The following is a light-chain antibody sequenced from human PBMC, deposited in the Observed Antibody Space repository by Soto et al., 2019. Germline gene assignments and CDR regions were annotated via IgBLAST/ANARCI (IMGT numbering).Light chain of an antibody. V-gene: IGKV3-20*01. Sequence: EIVLTQSPGTLSLSPGERATRSCRASQSVSSNYLAWYQQKPGQAPRPLIYGASSRATGIPDRFSGSGAGTDFTLTISILEPEDFAVYYCQQYGSSPWTFGQGTKVEIQ. CDR1: QSVSSNY. CDR3: QQYGSSPWT. CDR2: GAS. J-gene: IGKJ1*01.